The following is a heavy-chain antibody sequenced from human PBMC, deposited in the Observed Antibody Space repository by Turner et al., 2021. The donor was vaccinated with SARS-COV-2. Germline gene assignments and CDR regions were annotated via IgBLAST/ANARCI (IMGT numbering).Heavy chain of an antibody. J-gene: IGHJ6*02. D-gene: IGHD2-15*01. CDR3: ARDRGSSYSIVYYTMDV. CDR2: IYDSGST. CDR1: GGYIRSNY. Sequence: QVRLQESGPGLVKHSETLSLTCTVSGGYIRSNYWKWIRQPPGKGVEWIGYIYDSGSTNYNPSLKSRVTISVDTSKNQFSLNLSSVTAADTAVYFCARDRGSSYSIVYYTMDVWGQGTTVTVS. V-gene: IGHV4-59*01.